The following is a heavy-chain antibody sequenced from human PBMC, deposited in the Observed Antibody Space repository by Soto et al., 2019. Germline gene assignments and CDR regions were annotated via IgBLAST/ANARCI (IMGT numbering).Heavy chain of an antibody. CDR1: GFSLSTSGVG. CDR3: AHRHPYYYDSSGYYYAGYNWFDP. CDR2: IYWDDDK. Sequence: QITLKESGPTLVKPTQTLTLTCTFSGFSLSTSGVGVGWIRQPPGKALEWLALIYWDDDKRYSPSLKSRLTITKDTSKNQVVLTMTNMDPVDTATYYCAHRHPYYYDSSGYYYAGYNWFDPWGQGTLVTVSS. D-gene: IGHD3-22*01. J-gene: IGHJ5*02. V-gene: IGHV2-5*02.